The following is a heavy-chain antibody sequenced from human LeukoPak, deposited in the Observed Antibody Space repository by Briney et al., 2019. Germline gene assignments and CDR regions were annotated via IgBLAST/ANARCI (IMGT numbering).Heavy chain of an antibody. V-gene: IGHV1-69*05. Sequence: EASVKVSCKASGGTFSSYAISWVRQAPGQGLEWMGRIIPIFGTANYAQKFQGGVTITTDESTSTAYMELSSLRSEDTAVYYCARDSHYYDSSGYYYRFDYWGQGTLVTVSS. CDR2: IIPIFGTA. CDR3: ARDSHYYDSSGYYYRFDY. CDR1: GGTFSSYA. J-gene: IGHJ4*02. D-gene: IGHD3-22*01.